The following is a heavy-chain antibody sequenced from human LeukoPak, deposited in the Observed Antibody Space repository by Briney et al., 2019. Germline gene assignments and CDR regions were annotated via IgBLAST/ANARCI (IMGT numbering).Heavy chain of an antibody. D-gene: IGHD3-10*01. V-gene: IGHV1-2*02. CDR1: GYTFTDYS. CDR2: INLKSGGT. CDR3: GKVRGSKWGGGSDY. J-gene: IGHJ4*02. Sequence: GASVKVSCKASGYTFTDYSMHWVRQGQAPGQGLEWMGWINLKSGGTNYAQKFQGRVTLTRDTSISTAYMEMNRLTSDDTAVYYCGKVRGSKWGGGSDYWGQGTLVSVSS.